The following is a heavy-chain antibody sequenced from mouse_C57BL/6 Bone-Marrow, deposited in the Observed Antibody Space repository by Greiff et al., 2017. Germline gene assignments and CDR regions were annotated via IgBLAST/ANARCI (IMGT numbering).Heavy chain of an antibody. D-gene: IGHD2-1*01. V-gene: IGHV3-6*01. J-gene: IGHJ3*01. Sequence: EVKLQESGPGLVKPSQSLSLTCSVTGYSITSGYYWNWIRQFPGNKLEWMGYISYDGSNNYNPSLKNRISITRDTSKNQFFLTLNSVTTEDTATYYCARDGNYAWFAYWGQGTLVTVSA. CDR1: GYSITSGYY. CDR3: ARDGNYAWFAY. CDR2: ISYDGSN.